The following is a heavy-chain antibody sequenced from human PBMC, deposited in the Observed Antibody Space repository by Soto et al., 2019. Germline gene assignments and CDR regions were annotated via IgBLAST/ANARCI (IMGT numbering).Heavy chain of an antibody. J-gene: IGHJ4*02. Sequence: QVQLVESGGGVVQPGRSLRLSCAASGFTFSSCAMHWVRQAPGKGLEWVAVISYDGGNKNYADSVKGRFTISRDNSKNTLYLQMNSLRAEDTAVYYCARGAAVTTYFDYWGQGALVTVSS. D-gene: IGHD4-17*01. V-gene: IGHV3-30-3*01. CDR3: ARGAAVTTYFDY. CDR1: GFTFSSCA. CDR2: ISYDGGNK.